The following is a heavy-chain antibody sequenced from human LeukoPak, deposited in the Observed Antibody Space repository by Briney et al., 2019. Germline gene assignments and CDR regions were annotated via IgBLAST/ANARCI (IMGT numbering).Heavy chain of an antibody. CDR3: ARLWGVRGVTHFDC. V-gene: IGHV5-51*01. CDR2: IYPGDFDT. Sequence: GASLKISCKGSGYRFTTYWIGWGRPMPGGGLEWVGIIYPGDFDTRYSPSFQGQVTISADKSISAAHLQWSSLKASDTAMNYCARLWGVRGVTHFDCWGQGTPVTVSS. J-gene: IGHJ4*02. D-gene: IGHD3-10*01. CDR1: GYRFTTYW.